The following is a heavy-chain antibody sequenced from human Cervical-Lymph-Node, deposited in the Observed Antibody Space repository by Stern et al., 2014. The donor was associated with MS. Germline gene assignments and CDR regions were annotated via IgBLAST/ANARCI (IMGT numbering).Heavy chain of an antibody. V-gene: IGHV5-51*01. CDR2: IYPGDSDT. Sequence: VQLVQSGAEVKKPGESLKISCKGSGYSFTSYWIGWVRQMPGKGLEGMGIIYPGDSDTRSSPSFQGQVTISADKSISTAYLQWSSLKASDTAMYYCARVLTRYSYGWNYYGMDVWGQGTTVTVSS. CDR3: ARVLTRYSYGWNYYGMDV. J-gene: IGHJ6*02. CDR1: GYSFTSYW. D-gene: IGHD5-18*01.